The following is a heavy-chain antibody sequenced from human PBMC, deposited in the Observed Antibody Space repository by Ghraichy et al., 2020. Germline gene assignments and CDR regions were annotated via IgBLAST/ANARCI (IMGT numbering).Heavy chain of an antibody. CDR3: VRVYSSGWYDY. Sequence: GGSLRLSCAASGFSFSDYGMNWVRQPPGKGLEWVSSISGSRSYEYYADSVKGRFTISRDNAKDSVYLQMNSLRDEDTAVYYCVRVYSSGWYDYWGQGTLVTVSS. V-gene: IGHV3-21*01. J-gene: IGHJ4*02. CDR1: GFSFSDYG. D-gene: IGHD6-19*01. CDR2: ISGSRSYE.